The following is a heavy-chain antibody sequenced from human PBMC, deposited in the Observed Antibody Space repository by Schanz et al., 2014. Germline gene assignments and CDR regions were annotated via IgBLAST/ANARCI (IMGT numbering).Heavy chain of an antibody. CDR2: INPANGNT. CDR1: GYTFTSYD. J-gene: IGHJ5*02. Sequence: QLMQSGSEVRKPGASVKVSCKASGYTFTSYDINWVRQATGQGLEWMGWINPANGNTHYSPRLNGRVSISSDTAASTVYLHFSSLKSDDTAVYYCARDLIAAAESWFDPWGQGTPITVSS. D-gene: IGHD6-13*01. V-gene: IGHV1-8*01. CDR3: ARDLIAAAESWFDP.